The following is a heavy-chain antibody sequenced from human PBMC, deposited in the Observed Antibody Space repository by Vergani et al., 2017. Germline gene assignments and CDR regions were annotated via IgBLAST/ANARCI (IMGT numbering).Heavy chain of an antibody. Sequence: VQLQESGPGLVKPSETLSLTCTVSGDSVISTDYHWGWIRQPPGKGLEWVSSISSSSSYIYYADSVKGRFTISRDNAKNSLYLQMNSLRAEDTAVYYCARYPPYGSSRLGMDVWGKGTTVTVSS. V-gene: IGHV3-21*01. CDR1: GDSVISTDY. D-gene: IGHD6-13*01. J-gene: IGHJ6*04. CDR2: ISSSSSYI. CDR3: ARYPPYGSSRLGMDV.